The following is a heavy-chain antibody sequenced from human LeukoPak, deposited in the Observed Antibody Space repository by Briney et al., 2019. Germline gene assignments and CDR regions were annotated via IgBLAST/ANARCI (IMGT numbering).Heavy chain of an antibody. CDR2: IYSGGST. J-gene: IGHJ4*02. Sequence: QPGGSLRLSCAASGFTVSSNYMSWVRQAPGKGLEWVSVIYSGGSTYYADSVKGRSTISRDNSKNTLYLQMNSLRAEDTAVYYCARVEIYRDFWSGSLGYFDYWGQGTLVTVSS. D-gene: IGHD3-3*01. CDR1: GFTVSSNY. CDR3: ARVEIYRDFWSGSLGYFDY. V-gene: IGHV3-66*02.